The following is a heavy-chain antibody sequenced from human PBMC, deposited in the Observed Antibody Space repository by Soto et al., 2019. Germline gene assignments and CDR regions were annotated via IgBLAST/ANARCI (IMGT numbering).Heavy chain of an antibody. J-gene: IGHJ5*02. D-gene: IGHD3-3*01. CDR2: INPHGGST. Sequence: ASVKVSCKAPGDTFTSYYLNWVRQAPGQGLEWMGVINPHGGSTKYAQKFQGRIAMTRDTSRSTVYMELSSLRSDDTAIYYCARSSGGNFGIIIEGSNWFDPWGQGTLVTVSS. V-gene: IGHV1-46*01. CDR3: ARSSGGNFGIIIEGSNWFDP. CDR1: GDTFTSYY.